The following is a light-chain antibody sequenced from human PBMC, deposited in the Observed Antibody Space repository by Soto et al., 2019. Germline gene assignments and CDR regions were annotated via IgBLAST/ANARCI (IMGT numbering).Light chain of an antibody. CDR2: KAS. CDR1: TSTSNW. Sequence: DIQMTQSPSTQSASVGDSVTITCRASTSTSNWLAWYQQKPGKAPKFLIYKASNLESGVPSRFSGSGSGTEFTLTISSLQPGDLATYYCQQYNRHSWTFGQGTKVEIK. CDR3: QQYNRHSWT. V-gene: IGKV1-5*03. J-gene: IGKJ1*01.